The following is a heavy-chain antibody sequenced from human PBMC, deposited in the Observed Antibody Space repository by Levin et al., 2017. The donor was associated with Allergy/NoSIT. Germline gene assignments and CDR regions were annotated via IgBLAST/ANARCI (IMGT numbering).Heavy chain of an antibody. CDR1: GGSLSPSY. V-gene: IGHV4-59*01. Sequence: SETLSLTCTVSGGSLSPSYWSWIRQAPGRGLEWIGYISFTGNTNYNPSLKSRVTFSVDTSKNQFSLRLNSVTAADTAVYYCARGVPNEYDDYYNWFDPWGQGILVTVSS. CDR2: ISFTGNT. J-gene: IGHJ5*02. CDR3: ARGVPNEYDDYYNWFDP. D-gene: IGHD4-17*01.